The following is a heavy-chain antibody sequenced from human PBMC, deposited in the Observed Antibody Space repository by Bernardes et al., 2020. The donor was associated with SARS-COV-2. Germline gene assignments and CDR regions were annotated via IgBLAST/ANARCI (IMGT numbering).Heavy chain of an antibody. Sequence: GGSLRLSCAASGFTVSSNYMSWVRQAPGKGLEWVSVVYSGGSTYYADPVKGRFTISRDNSKNTVYLQMNSLRAEDTAVYYCARARCGSTSCRYFDYWGQGTLVTVSS. CDR1: GFTVSSNY. V-gene: IGHV3-53*01. CDR2: VYSGGST. J-gene: IGHJ4*02. CDR3: ARARCGSTSCRYFDY. D-gene: IGHD2-2*01.